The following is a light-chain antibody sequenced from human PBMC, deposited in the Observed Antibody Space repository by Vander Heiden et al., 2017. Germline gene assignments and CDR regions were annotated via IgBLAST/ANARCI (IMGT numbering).Light chain of an antibody. V-gene: IGKV1-5*03. Sequence: QMTQSPSTLSASVGDRVTITCRASQSISSWLAWYQQKPGKAPKLLIYKASSLESGVPSRFSGSGSGTEFTLTISSLQPDDFATYYCQQYNSYSFGGGTKVEIK. CDR3: QQYNSYS. J-gene: IGKJ4*01. CDR2: KAS. CDR1: QSISSW.